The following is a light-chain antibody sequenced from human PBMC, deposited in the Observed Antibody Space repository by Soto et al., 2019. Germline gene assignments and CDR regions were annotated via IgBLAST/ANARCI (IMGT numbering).Light chain of an antibody. Sequence: EIVLTQSPGTLSLSAGERATLSFRASQSVSSNLAWYQQRPGQPPRLLIHTASSRATGIPDRFSGSGSGTDFTLTISRLEPEDFAVYYCQQYGSSGTFGQGTKVDIK. V-gene: IGKV3-20*01. CDR3: QQYGSSGT. CDR2: TAS. CDR1: QSVSSN. J-gene: IGKJ1*01.